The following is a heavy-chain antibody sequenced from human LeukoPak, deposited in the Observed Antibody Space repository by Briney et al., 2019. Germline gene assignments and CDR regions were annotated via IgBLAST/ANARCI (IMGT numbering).Heavy chain of an antibody. CDR1: GFTFSNYW. J-gene: IGHJ4*02. Sequence: GRSLRLSCAASGFTFSNYWMHWVRQAPGKGLVWVSRINSDGSSTNYADSVKGRFTISRDNARNTVYLQMNSLRAEDTAVYYCVRLLDRDFWGQGTLVTVSS. D-gene: IGHD3-3*01. CDR3: VRLLDRDF. V-gene: IGHV3-74*01. CDR2: INSDGSST.